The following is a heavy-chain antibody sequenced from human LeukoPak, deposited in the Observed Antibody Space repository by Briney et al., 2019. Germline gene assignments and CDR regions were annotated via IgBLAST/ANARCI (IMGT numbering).Heavy chain of an antibody. CDR2: ISPSGAST. J-gene: IGHJ5*02. D-gene: IGHD5-24*01. V-gene: IGHV1-46*01. CDR1: GYTFTSNY. CDR3: ARDNSVRDEAWWFSP. Sequence: ASVKVSCKSFGYTFTSNYMHWVRQAPGQGPEWMGVISPSGASTTYAQTFQGRVTMTRDMSTSTDYLELSSLRSEDTAVYYCARDNSVRDEAWWFSPWGQGTLVTVSS.